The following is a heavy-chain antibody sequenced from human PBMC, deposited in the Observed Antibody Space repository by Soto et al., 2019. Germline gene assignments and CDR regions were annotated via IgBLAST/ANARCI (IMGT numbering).Heavy chain of an antibody. CDR3: ARETIVEGPTGYNWFEP. CDR2: FYTTGRA. D-gene: IGHD3-22*01. Sequence: PSETLSLTCSVSGGSISSSYWNWIRQPAGKGLEWIGRFYTTGRASYNPSLKGRLTLSGDTSKNQFSLRLGSVTAADTAVYYCARETIVEGPTGYNWFEPWGQGILVTVSS. J-gene: IGHJ5*02. V-gene: IGHV4-4*07. CDR1: GGSISSSY.